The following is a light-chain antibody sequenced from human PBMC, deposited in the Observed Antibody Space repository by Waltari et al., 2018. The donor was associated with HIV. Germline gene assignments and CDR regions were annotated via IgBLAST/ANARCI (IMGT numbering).Light chain of an antibody. Sequence: QSALTQPPSVSGALGQSVTISCTGTSSDVGNYNEVSWYQQPPGTAPKLMIYDVSNRPSGCPDRFSGSKSGNTASLTISGLQAEDEADYYCSSFTTSITVVFGGGTKLTVL. CDR2: DVS. J-gene: IGLJ2*01. CDR1: SSDVGNYNE. CDR3: SSFTTSITVV. V-gene: IGLV2-18*02.